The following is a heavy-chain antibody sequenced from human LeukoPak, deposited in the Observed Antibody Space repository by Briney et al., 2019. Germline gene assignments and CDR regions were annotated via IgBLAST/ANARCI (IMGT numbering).Heavy chain of an antibody. CDR2: IDWDDDK. D-gene: IGHD2-2*01. Sequence: SGPTLVNHTQTLTLTCTFSGFSFTNSGMCVTWIRQPPGKALEWLARIDWDDDKYYSASLKTRLTISKDTSKNQVVLTMTNMDPVDTATYYCARIRGTYCSSTTCSFEDFWGQGTLVTVSS. CDR3: ARIRGTYCSSTTCSFEDF. V-gene: IGHV2-70*11. CDR1: GFSFTNSGMC. J-gene: IGHJ4*02.